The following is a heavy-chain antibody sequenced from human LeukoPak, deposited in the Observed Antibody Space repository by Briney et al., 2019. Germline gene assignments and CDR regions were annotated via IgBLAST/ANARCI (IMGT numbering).Heavy chain of an antibody. D-gene: IGHD2-8*01. J-gene: IGHJ4*02. CDR2: ISWDGGTT. Sequence: GGSLRLSCAASGFTFDAYNMHWVRHAPGKGLEWLSLISWDGGTTYYADSVKGRFTISRDNSKNSLYLQMNSLRTEDTALYYCAKAYCADGFCYTDLLYYFDYWGQGTLVTVSS. CDR3: AKAYCADGFCYTDLLYYFDY. CDR1: GFTFDAYN. V-gene: IGHV3-43*01.